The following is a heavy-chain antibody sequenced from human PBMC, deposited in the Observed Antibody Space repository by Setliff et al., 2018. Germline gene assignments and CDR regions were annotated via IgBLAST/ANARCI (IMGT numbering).Heavy chain of an antibody. CDR2: MNPNSGNT. J-gene: IGHJ6*02. D-gene: IGHD3-3*01. CDR3: ARGRERDYNFWSGYYTYYYYGMDV. Sequence: ASVKVFCKASGYSFSDYDINWVRQATGQGLEWMGWMNPNSGNTGYAQKFQGRVTMTRNTSISTAYMELSSLRSEDTAVYYCARGRERDYNFWSGYYTYYYYGMDVWGQGTTVTVSS. CDR1: GYSFSDYD. V-gene: IGHV1-8*01.